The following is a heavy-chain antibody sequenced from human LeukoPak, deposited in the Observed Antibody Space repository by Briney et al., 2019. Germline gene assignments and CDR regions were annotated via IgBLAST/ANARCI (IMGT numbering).Heavy chain of an antibody. CDR3: ARDFKIVVVVAAIEANWFDP. Sequence: NPSETLSLTRTVSGGSISSSSYYWGWLRQPPGKGREGFGRIYYSGSTYYNPALKSRVTISVDTSKNQFTPKLSSVTAADTAVYYSARDFKIVVVVAAIEANWFDPWGQGTLVTVPS. CDR2: IYYSGST. CDR1: GGSISSSSYY. V-gene: IGHV4-39*06. J-gene: IGHJ5*02. D-gene: IGHD2-15*01.